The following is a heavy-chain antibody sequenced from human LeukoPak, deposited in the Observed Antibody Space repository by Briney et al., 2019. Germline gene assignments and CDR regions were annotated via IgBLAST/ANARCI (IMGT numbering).Heavy chain of an antibody. CDR2: IYYSGAA. Sequence: PSETLSLTCTISNGSIRGYYWSWLRQPPGKGLEWIGYIYYSGAARYNPSLKSRVTISGDTSKNQFSLNLSSVTAADTAVYYCARVGSYSDWFDPWGQGTLVTVSS. J-gene: IGHJ5*02. CDR1: NGSIRGYY. CDR3: ARVGSYSDWFDP. D-gene: IGHD3-10*01. V-gene: IGHV4-59*01.